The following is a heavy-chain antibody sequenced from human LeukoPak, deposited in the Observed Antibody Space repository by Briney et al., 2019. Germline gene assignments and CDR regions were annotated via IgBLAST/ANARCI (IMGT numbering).Heavy chain of an antibody. CDR3: ARDGYYDFWSGVDY. D-gene: IGHD3-3*01. CDR1: GFTFSSYA. V-gene: IGHV3-30-3*01. J-gene: IGHJ4*02. CDR2: ISYDGGNK. Sequence: GGSLRLSCAASGFTFSSYAMHWVRQAPGKGLEWVAVISYDGGNKYYADSVKGRFTISRDNSKNTLYLQMNSLRAEDTAVYYCARDGYYDFWSGVDYWGQGTLVTVSS.